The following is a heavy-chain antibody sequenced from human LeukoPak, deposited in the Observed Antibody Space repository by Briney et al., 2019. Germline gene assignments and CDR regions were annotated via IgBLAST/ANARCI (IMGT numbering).Heavy chain of an antibody. CDR2: INHSGST. V-gene: IGHV4-34*01. D-gene: IGHD5-24*01. CDR1: GGSFSGFH. Sequence: SETLSLTCAVYGGSFSGFHWNWIRQPPGKGLEWIGDINHSGSTHYNPSLKSRVTISVDTSKNQFSLKLSSVTAADTAVYYCARVRVLRDGYRPPYFDYWGQGTLVTVSS. CDR3: ARVRVLRDGYRPPYFDY. J-gene: IGHJ4*02.